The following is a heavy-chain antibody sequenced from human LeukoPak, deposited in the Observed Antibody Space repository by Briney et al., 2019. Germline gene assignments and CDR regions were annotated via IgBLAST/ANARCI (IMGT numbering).Heavy chain of an antibody. Sequence: SETLSLTCTVPVKFIRNVDFWGWIRQPPGKGLEWIGSISHSGSAYYSPSLKSRVTISTDTSKSHFSLKLTSVTATDTAVYYCARGNDILTGVIYYMDVWGKGTTVTVSS. CDR3: ARGNDILTGVIYYMDV. D-gene: IGHD3-9*01. CDR1: VKFIRNVDF. J-gene: IGHJ6*03. V-gene: IGHV4-38-2*02. CDR2: ISHSGSA.